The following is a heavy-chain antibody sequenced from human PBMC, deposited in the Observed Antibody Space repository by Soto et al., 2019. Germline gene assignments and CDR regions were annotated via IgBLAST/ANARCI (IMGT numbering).Heavy chain of an antibody. CDR3: AQDPGYTTGGYFDY. J-gene: IGHJ4*02. Sequence: EVQLLASGGDLVQPGGSLRLSCAASGFTFSNYAMSWVRPAPGKGLEWVSAISAGGENTYYADSVKGRFTISRDTSKNTLYLQMNRLRVEDTAVYDCAQDPGYTTGGYFDYWGQGTLVTVSS. CDR1: GFTFSNYA. D-gene: IGHD5-12*01. V-gene: IGHV3-23*01. CDR2: ISAGGENT.